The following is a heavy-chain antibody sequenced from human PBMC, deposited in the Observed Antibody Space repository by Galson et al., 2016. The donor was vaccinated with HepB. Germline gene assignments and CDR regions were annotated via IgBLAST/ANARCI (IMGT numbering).Heavy chain of an antibody. CDR3: ARAALVAATYWVDP. J-gene: IGHJ5*02. CDR1: GFMFSSYA. CDR2: ISEDGDGK. D-gene: IGHD2-15*01. V-gene: IGHV3-30-3*01. Sequence: SLRLSCAASGFMFSSYAMLWVRQPPGKGLEWVAVISEDGDGKHYPDPVRGRFTISSDNYHNTLYLEMNSRRADDTALYYCARAALVAATYWVDPWGQGTLVTVSS.